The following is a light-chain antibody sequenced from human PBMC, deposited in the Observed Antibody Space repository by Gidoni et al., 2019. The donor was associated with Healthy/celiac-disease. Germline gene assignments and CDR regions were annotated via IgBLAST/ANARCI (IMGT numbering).Light chain of an antibody. J-gene: IGKJ4*01. CDR2: CAS. Sequence: EIALTQSPGTLSLSPGERATLSCRASQSVSSSCLAWYQQKPGQAPRLLIYCASSRATGIPDRFSGSGSATDFTLTISRLEPEDFAVYYCQQYGSSPKLTFGGGTKVEIK. CDR1: QSVSSSC. CDR3: QQYGSSPKLT. V-gene: IGKV3-20*01.